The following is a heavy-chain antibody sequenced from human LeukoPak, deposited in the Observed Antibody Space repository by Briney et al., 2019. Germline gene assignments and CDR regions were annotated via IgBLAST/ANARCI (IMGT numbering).Heavy chain of an antibody. CDR1: GYTVPSDG. J-gene: IGHJ4*02. D-gene: IGHD3-16*01. CDR2: ISAYNGNT. CDR3: ARDQGGYFDY. Sequence: ASVNVSCKASGYTVPSDGISWVRQAPGQRLEWMGWISAYNGNTNYAQKLQGRVTMTTDTSASTAYMELRSLRSDDTAVYYCARDQGGYFDYWGQGTLVTVSS. V-gene: IGHV1-18*01.